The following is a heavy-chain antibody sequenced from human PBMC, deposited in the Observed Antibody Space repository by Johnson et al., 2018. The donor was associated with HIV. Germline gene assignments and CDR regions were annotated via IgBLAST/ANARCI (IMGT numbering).Heavy chain of an antibody. D-gene: IGHD4/OR15-4a*01. CDR3: APTDYGDWDVAYAAFDI. CDR1: GFTFDDYA. CDR2: ISWNSGSI. V-gene: IGHV3-9*01. Sequence: VQLVESGGGLVQPGRSLRLSCAASGFTFDDYAMHWVRQAPGKGLEWVSGISWNSGSIGYADSVKARFTISRDTANNTLYLQMNSLRAEDTAVYYCAPTDYGDWDVAYAAFDIWGQGTMFTVSS. J-gene: IGHJ3*02.